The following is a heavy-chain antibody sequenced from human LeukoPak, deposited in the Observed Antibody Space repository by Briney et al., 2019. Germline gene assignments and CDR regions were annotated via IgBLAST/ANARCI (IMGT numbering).Heavy chain of an antibody. Sequence: GGSLRLSCETSGSTFSSFGMHWFRQAPSKGMEWVAFIRHHGWNESYADSVKGRFTISRDNSKHTLYLQMNSLRVEDTAVYSCAKDRRDYGDYGVDYWGQGTLVTVSS. V-gene: IGHV3-30*02. D-gene: IGHD4-17*01. CDR3: AKDRRDYGDYGVDY. J-gene: IGHJ4*02. CDR2: IRHHGWNE. CDR1: GSTFSSFG.